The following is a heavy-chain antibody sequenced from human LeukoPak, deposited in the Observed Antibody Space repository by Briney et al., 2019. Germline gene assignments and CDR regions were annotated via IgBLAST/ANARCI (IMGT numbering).Heavy chain of an antibody. CDR1: GGSISSSSYY. J-gene: IGHJ3*01. Sequence: SETLSLTCTVSGGSISSSSYYWGWIRQPPGKGLEWIGSISYSGSTSYNPSLKSRVAISVDTSKNQFSLKMSSVTATDTAVFFCARHTTSNSYSPFDFWGQGTMVTVSS. CDR2: ISYSGST. V-gene: IGHV4-39*01. D-gene: IGHD2-21*02. CDR3: ARHTTSNSYSPFDF.